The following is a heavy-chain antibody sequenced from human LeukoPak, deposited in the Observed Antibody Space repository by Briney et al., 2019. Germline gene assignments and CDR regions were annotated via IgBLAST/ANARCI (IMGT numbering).Heavy chain of an antibody. J-gene: IGHJ4*02. D-gene: IGHD1-14*01. CDR3: ARRNLFDY. CDR1: GFTFRDYR. CDR2: IKYDGSDK. V-gene: IGHV3-7*01. Sequence: PGGSLRLSCVASGFTFRDYRMTWVRQAPGKGLECVANIKYDGSDKYYVDSVKGRFTISRDNAKNSVYPQMNSLRVEDTAVYYCARRNLFDYWGQGTVVTVSS.